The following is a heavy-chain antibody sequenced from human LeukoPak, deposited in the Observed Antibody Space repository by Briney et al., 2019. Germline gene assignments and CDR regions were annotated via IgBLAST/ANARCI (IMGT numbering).Heavy chain of an antibody. V-gene: IGHV3-23*01. D-gene: IGHD3-22*01. CDR3: AKDPNYYDSSGYYG. Sequence: GGSLRLSXAASRFIFSNFAMSWVRQTPGKGLEWVSTITGSGGSTYYADSVKGRFTISRDNSKNTLSLQMNSLRAGDTAVYYCAKDPNYYDSSGYYGWGQGTLVTVSS. CDR1: RFIFSNFA. CDR2: ITGSGGST. J-gene: IGHJ4*02.